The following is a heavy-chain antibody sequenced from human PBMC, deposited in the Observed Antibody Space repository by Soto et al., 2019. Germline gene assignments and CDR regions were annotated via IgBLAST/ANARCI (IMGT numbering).Heavy chain of an antibody. V-gene: IGHV1-69*02. CDR2: IIPILGIA. CDR1: GGTFSSYT. Sequence: ASVKVSCKASGGTFSSYTISWVRQAPGQGLEWMGRIIPILGIANYAQKFQGRVTITADKSTSTAYMELSSLRSEDTAVYYCAKNRWTTVVTEVLLYFDYWGPGTLVTVSS. J-gene: IGHJ4*02. D-gene: IGHD4-17*01. CDR3: AKNRWTTVVTEVLLYFDY.